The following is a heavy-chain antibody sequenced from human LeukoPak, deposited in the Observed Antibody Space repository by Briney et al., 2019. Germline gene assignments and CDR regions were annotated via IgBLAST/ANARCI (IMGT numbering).Heavy chain of an antibody. V-gene: IGHV1-18*01. D-gene: IGHD3-10*01. CDR3: ARDVPYYYGSGSYSYYYYYGMDV. CDR1: GYTFTSYG. CDR2: ISAYNGNT. Sequence: ASVKVSCKASGYTFTSYGISWVRQAPGQGLEWMGWISAYNGNTNYAQKLQGRVTITTDTSTSTAYMELRSLRSDDTAVYYCARDVPYYYGSGSYSYYYYYGMDVWGQGTTVTVSS. J-gene: IGHJ6*02.